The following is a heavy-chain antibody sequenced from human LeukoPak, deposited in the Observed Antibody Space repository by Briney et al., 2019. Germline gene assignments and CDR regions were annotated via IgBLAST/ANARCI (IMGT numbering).Heavy chain of an antibody. Sequence: SETLSLTCTVPGGSISSYYWSWIRQPPRKGLVWIGYIHYSGSTNYSPSLKSRVTISVDTSKNQFSLNLTSVTAADSAVYYCARVSWFPGTSYYYMDVWGKGTTVTVSS. J-gene: IGHJ6*03. V-gene: IGHV4-59*01. CDR1: GGSISSYY. CDR3: ARVSWFPGTSYYYMDV. CDR2: IHYSGST. D-gene: IGHD1-1*01.